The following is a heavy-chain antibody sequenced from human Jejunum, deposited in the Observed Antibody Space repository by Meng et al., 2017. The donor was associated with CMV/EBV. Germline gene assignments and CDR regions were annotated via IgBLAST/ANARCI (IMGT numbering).Heavy chain of an antibody. V-gene: IGHV3-15*01. CDR1: FPFIDAW. J-gene: IGHJ4*02. Sequence: FPFIDAWVAGGRQEPGKGLKWVGRIKAKSDGGTPDSASPVRVRFAISRNGSKSTVYLQMNSLQTEDTAVYYCTTDRAIGPRPVFDYRGQGTLVTVSS. CDR2: IKAKSDGGTP. D-gene: IGHD6-6*01. CDR3: TTDRAIGPRPVFDY.